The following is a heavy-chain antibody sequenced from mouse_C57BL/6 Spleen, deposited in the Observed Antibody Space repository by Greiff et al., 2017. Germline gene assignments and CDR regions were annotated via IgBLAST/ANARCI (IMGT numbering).Heavy chain of an antibody. D-gene: IGHD4-1*01. Sequence: DVKLVESGGDLVKPGGSLKLSCAASGFTFSSYGMSWVRQTPDKRLEWVATISSGGSYTYYPDSVKGRFTISRDNAKNTLYLQMSSLKSEDTAMYYCARRWDGPLYYFDYWGQGTTLTVSS. V-gene: IGHV5-6*02. J-gene: IGHJ2*01. CDR1: GFTFSSYG. CDR2: ISSGGSYT. CDR3: ARRWDGPLYYFDY.